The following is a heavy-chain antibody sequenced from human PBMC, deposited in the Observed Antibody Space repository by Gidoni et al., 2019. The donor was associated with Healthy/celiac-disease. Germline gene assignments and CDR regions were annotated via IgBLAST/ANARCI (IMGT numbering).Heavy chain of an antibody. D-gene: IGHD1-26*01. CDR3: AKIPYSGSYYGVGGVY. CDR2: ISGSGGST. CDR1: GFTFSSYA. J-gene: IGHJ4*02. Sequence: EVQLLESGGGLVQPGGSLRLSCAASGFTFSSYAMSWVRQAPGKGLEWVSAISGSGGSTYYADSVKGRFTISRDNSKNTLYLQMNSLRAEDTAVYYCAKIPYSGSYYGVGGVYWGQGTLVTVSS. V-gene: IGHV3-23*01.